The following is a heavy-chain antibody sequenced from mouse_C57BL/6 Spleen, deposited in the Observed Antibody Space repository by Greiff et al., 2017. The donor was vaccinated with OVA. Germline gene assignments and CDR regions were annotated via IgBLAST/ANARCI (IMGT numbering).Heavy chain of an antibody. Sequence: QVHVKQPGAELVRPGTSVKLSCKASGYTFTSYWLHWVKQRPGQGLEWIGVIDPSDSYTNYNQKFKGKATLTVDTSSSTAYMQLSSLTSEDSAVYYCAREGVYFAYWGQGTLVTVSA. CDR1: GYTFTSYW. J-gene: IGHJ3*01. D-gene: IGHD2-1*01. V-gene: IGHV1-59*01. CDR2: IDPSDSYT. CDR3: AREGVYFAY.